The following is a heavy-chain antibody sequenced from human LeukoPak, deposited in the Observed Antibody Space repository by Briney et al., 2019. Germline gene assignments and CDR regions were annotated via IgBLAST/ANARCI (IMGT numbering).Heavy chain of an antibody. V-gene: IGHV3-23*01. CDR1: GFTFRSYG. CDR2: ISGSGGST. CDR3: AKVPTYSSSWYAFYFDY. Sequence: PGGSLRLSCAASGFTFRSYGMSWVRQAPGEGLEWVSGISGSGGSTYYADSVTGRFAISRDNSKNPLFLQMNSLRAEDTAVYYCAKVPTYSSSWYAFYFDYWGQGTLVTVSS. D-gene: IGHD6-13*01. J-gene: IGHJ4*02.